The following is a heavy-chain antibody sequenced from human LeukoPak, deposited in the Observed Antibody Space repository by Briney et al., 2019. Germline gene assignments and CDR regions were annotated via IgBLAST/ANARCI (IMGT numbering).Heavy chain of an antibody. D-gene: IGHD3-9*01. CDR2: IYYSGTT. V-gene: IGHV4-59*01. Sequence: PSETLSLTCRVSGGFISSYYWGWIRQPPGKGLEWIGYIYYSGTTNYNPSLKSRVTISLDTSKNQFSLKLSSVTAADTAVYYCARRTGYYNGFDYWGQGTLVTVSS. CDR1: GGFISSYY. CDR3: ARRTGYYNGFDY. J-gene: IGHJ4*02.